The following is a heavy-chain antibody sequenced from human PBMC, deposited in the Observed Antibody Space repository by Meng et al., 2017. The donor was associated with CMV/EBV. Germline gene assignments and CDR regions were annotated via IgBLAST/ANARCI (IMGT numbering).Heavy chain of an antibody. J-gene: IGHJ6*02. CDR3: AKDQRLTSDPYGTDV. V-gene: IGHV3-23*03. D-gene: IGHD4/OR15-4a*01. CDR2: IYSGGSNT. CDR1: GFTFSSYA. Sequence: GESLKISCAASGFTFSSYAMSWVRQAPGKGLEWVSVIYSGGSNTYYADSVKGRFTISRDNSKNTLYLQMNSLRAEDTAVYYCAKDQRLTSDPYGTDVWGQGTTVTVSS.